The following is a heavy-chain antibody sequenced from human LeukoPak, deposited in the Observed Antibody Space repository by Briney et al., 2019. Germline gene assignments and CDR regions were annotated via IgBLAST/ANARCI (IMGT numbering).Heavy chain of an antibody. CDR3: ARHIGYCSGGSCYFDN. D-gene: IGHD2-15*01. Sequence: SETLSLTCNVSGGSITSYHWSWIRQPPGKGPEWIGYMFYSGSTNYNPSLKSRVTISVDTSKSQFSLKLSSVTAADTAVYYCARHIGYCSGGSCYFDNWGQGTLVTVSS. V-gene: IGHV4-59*08. CDR2: MFYSGST. CDR1: GGSITSYH. J-gene: IGHJ4*02.